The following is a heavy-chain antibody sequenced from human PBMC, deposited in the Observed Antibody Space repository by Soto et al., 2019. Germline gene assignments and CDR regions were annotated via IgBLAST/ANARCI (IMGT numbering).Heavy chain of an antibody. CDR1: GGSISSYY. D-gene: IGHD6-13*01. V-gene: IGHV4-59*01. CDR3: ARVGRAAAGITSGYYYGMDV. CDR2: IYYSGST. J-gene: IGHJ6*02. Sequence: PSDTLSLTCTVSGGSISSYYWSWIRQPPGKGLEWIGYIYYSGSTNYNPSLKSRVTISVDTSKNQFSLKLSSVTAADTAVYYCARVGRAAAGITSGYYYGMDVWGQGTTVTVSS.